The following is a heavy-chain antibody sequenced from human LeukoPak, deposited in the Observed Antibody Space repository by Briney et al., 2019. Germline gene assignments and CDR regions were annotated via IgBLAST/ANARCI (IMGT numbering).Heavy chain of an antibody. CDR1: GGSISGSRYY. Sequence: PSETLSLTCTVSGGSISGSRYYWAWIRQPPGKGLEWIGYIFHRGGTSYNPSLKSRILSSVDTSQNQFSLKPNSVTAADTAVYYCVREILYCSGGSCYRGPFDNWGQGTLVTVSS. V-gene: IGHV4-30-4*08. CDR2: IFHRGGT. J-gene: IGHJ4*02. D-gene: IGHD2-15*01. CDR3: VREILYCSGGSCYRGPFDN.